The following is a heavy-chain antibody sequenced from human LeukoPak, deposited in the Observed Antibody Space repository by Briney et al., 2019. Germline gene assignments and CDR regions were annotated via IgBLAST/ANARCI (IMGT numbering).Heavy chain of an antibody. V-gene: IGHV3-64*02. CDR2: ISSNGGST. CDR1: GFTFSSYA. D-gene: IGHD6-19*01. J-gene: IGHJ3*02. Sequence: GGSLRLSCAASGFTFSSYAMHWVRQAPGKGLEYVSAISSNGGSTYYADSVKGRFTISRDNSKNMLYLQMGSLRAEDMAVYYCARGGSSGWYVGDAFDIWGQGTMVTVSS. CDR3: ARGGSSGWYVGDAFDI.